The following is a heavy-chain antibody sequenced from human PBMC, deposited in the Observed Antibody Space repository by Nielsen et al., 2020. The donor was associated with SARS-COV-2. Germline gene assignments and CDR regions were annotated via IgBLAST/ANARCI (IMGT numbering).Heavy chain of an antibody. J-gene: IGHJ5*02. D-gene: IGHD3-10*01. Sequence: SETLSLTCTVSGGSISSYYWSWIRQPPGKGLEWIGYIYYSGSTNYNPSLKSRVTISVDTCKNQFSLKLSSVTAADTAVYYCARDRFGDSWFDPWGQGTLVTVSS. V-gene: IGHV4-59*01. CDR3: ARDRFGDSWFDP. CDR2: IYYSGST. CDR1: GGSISSYY.